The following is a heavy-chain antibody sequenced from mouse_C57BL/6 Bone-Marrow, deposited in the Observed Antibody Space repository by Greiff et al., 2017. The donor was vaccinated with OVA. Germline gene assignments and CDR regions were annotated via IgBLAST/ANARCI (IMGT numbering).Heavy chain of an antibody. CDR3: TRPRFTTVVGRSYWYFDV. CDR2: IDPETGGT. CDR1: GYTFTDYE. V-gene: IGHV1-15*01. Sequence: VKLQQSGAELVRPGASVTLSCKASGYTFTDYEMHWVKQTPVHGLEWIGAIDPETGGTAYNQKFKGKAILTADKSSSTAYMELRSLTSEDSAVYYCTRPRFTTVVGRSYWYFDVWGTGTTVTVSS. D-gene: IGHD1-1*01. J-gene: IGHJ1*03.